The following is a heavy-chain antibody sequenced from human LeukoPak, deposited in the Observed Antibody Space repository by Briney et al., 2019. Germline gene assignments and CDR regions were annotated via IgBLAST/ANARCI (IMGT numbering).Heavy chain of an antibody. J-gene: IGHJ6*03. CDR2: IIPIFGTA. V-gene: IGHV1-69*05. D-gene: IGHD1-26*01. CDR1: GGTFSSYA. CDR3: ARGPILPIVGATTAYYFYYYMDV. Sequence: GSSVKVSCKASGGTFSSYAISWVRQAPGQGLEWMGGIIPIFGTANYAQKFQGRVTMTRNTSISTAYMELSSLRSEDTAVYYCARGPILPIVGATTAYYFYYYMDVWGKGTTVTISS.